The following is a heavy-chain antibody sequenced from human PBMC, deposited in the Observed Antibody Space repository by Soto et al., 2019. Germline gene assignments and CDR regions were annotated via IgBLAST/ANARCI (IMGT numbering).Heavy chain of an antibody. D-gene: IGHD2-2*01. V-gene: IGHV3-33*01. Sequence: PGGSLRLSCASSGLTFISYCMHLVRQAPGKGLEWVAVIWYDGSNKYYADSVKGRFTISRDNSKNTLYLQMNSLRAEDTAVYYCARDQLIVVVPAAIPYYYGMDVWGQGTTVTVSS. CDR1: GLTFISYC. CDR2: IWYDGSNK. CDR3: ARDQLIVVVPAAIPYYYGMDV. J-gene: IGHJ6*02.